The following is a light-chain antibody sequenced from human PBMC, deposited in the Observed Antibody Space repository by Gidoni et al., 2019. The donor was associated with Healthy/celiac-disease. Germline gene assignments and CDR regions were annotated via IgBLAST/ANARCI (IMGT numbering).Light chain of an antibody. Sequence: SALTQPASVSGSPGQSITISCTGTSSDVGGYTYVSWYQQHPGKAPKLMIYEVSNRPSGVSNRFSGSKSGNTASLTISGLQAEDEADYYCSSYTSSSTLAYVFGTGTKVTVL. CDR1: SSDVGGYTY. CDR3: SSYTSSSTLAYV. V-gene: IGLV2-14*01. J-gene: IGLJ1*01. CDR2: EVS.